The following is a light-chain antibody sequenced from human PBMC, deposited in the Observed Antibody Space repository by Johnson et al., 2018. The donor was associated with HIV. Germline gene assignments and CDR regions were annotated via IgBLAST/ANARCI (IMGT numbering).Light chain of an antibody. CDR3: GTWDTSLSVYV. CDR2: ENS. Sequence: QSVLTQPPSVSAAPGQKVTISCSGSSSNIGNKYVSWYQQLPGTAPKLLIYENSKRPSGIPDRFSGSKSGTSATLGITGLQTGDEADYYCGTWDTSLSVYVFGTWTKVTVL. CDR1: SSNIGNKY. V-gene: IGLV1-51*02. J-gene: IGLJ1*01.